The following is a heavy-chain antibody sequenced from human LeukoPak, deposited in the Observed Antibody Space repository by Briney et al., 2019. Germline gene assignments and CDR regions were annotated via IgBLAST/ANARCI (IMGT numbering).Heavy chain of an antibody. CDR1: GFTFSSYS. J-gene: IGHJ4*02. D-gene: IGHD5-24*01. Sequence: GGSLRLSCAASGFTFSSYSMNWVRQAPGKGLEWVSYISSSSSTIYYADSVKGRFTISRDNSKNTLYLQMNSLKTEDTAVYYXAREFXXNXWYFDYWGQGALVTVSS. CDR3: AREFXXNXWYFDY. V-gene: IGHV3-48*01. CDR2: ISSSSSTI.